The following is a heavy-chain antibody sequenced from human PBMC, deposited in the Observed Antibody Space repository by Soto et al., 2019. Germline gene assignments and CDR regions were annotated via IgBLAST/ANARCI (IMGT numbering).Heavy chain of an antibody. V-gene: IGHV6-1*01. CDR2: TYYRSKWFN. CDR3: ARHLISYGTGSRSPFDS. CDR1: RDSVSTNSVT. Sequence: SQTLSLTCAISRDSVSTNSVTWNWIRQSPSRGLEWLGRTYYRSKWFNDYAVSVKGRITIDPDTSNNLLSLRLTSVTAADTAVYYCARHLISYGTGSRSPFDSWGQGTRVTVSS. D-gene: IGHD3-10*01. J-gene: IGHJ4*02.